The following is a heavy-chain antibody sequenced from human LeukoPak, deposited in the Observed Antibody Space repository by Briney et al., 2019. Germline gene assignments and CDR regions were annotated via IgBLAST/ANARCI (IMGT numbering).Heavy chain of an antibody. CDR3: ARGKNTYYYYMDV. CDR2: IYYSGST. J-gene: IGHJ6*03. CDR1: GGSISSGGYS. V-gene: IGHV4-30-4*07. Sequence: PSQTLSLTCTVSGGSISSGGYSWSWIRQPPGKGLEWIGYIYYSGSTYYNPSLKSRVTISVDTSKNQFSLKLSSVTAADTAVYYCARGKNTYYYYMDVWGKGTTVTVSS.